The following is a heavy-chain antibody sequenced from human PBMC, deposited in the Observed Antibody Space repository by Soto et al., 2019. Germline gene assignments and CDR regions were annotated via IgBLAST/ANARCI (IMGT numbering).Heavy chain of an antibody. CDR3: ARMYSSGSGWFHP. Sequence: SETLSLTCFVSGYSITAGGYYWSWIRHHPGKGLEWIGSFYSSGSIIYNPSLRSRVSISGDTSSNQFSMSLTSVTAADTARYYCARMYSSGSGWFHPWGQGTMVTVSS. J-gene: IGHJ5*02. D-gene: IGHD6-19*01. CDR1: GYSITAGGYY. V-gene: IGHV4-31*03. CDR2: FYSSGSI.